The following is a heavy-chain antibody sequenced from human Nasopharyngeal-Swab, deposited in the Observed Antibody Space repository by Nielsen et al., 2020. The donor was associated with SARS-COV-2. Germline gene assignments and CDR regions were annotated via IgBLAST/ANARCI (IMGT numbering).Heavy chain of an antibody. J-gene: IGHJ4*02. Sequence: GESLKISCAASGFTFSDYYMSWIRQAPGKGLDWVSYISSTGSTIYYADSVKGRVTISRDNAKNSLYLQMNSLRAEDTAVYYFARGTYDYVWGRHRESYFDYWGQGTLVTVSS. CDR1: GFTFSDYY. V-gene: IGHV3-11*01. CDR3: ARGTYDYVWGRHRESYFDY. D-gene: IGHD3-16*01. CDR2: ISSTGSTI.